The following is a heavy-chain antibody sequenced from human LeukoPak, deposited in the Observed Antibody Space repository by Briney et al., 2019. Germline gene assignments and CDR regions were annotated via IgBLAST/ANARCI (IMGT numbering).Heavy chain of an antibody. CDR3: ARHLLVGATQDPPFDY. CDR1: GGSISSSSYY. V-gene: IGHV4-39*01. D-gene: IGHD1-26*01. J-gene: IGHJ4*02. CDR2: IYYSGST. Sequence: SETLSLTCTVSGGSISSSSYYWGWIRQPPGKGLEWIGSIYYSGSTYYNPSLKSRVTISVDTSKNQFSLKLSSVTAADTAVYYCARHLLVGATQDPPFDYWGQGTLVTVSS.